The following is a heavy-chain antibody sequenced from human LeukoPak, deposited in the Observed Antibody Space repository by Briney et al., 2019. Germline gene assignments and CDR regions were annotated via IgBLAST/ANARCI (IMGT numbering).Heavy chain of an antibody. J-gene: IGHJ4*02. V-gene: IGHV3-33*01. CDR3: ARDFRKLYSSSWTQLGFDY. CDR2: IWYDGSNK. CDR1: GFTFSSYG. Sequence: GGSLRLSCAASGFTFSSYGMNWVRQAPGKGLEWVAVIWYDGSNKYYAESVKGRFTMSRDNSKNTVYLQMKSLRSEDTAVYYCARDFRKLYSSSWTQLGFDYWGQGTLVTVSS. D-gene: IGHD6-13*01.